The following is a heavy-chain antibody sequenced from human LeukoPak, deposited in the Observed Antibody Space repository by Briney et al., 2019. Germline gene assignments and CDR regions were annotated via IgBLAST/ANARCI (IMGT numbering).Heavy chain of an antibody. J-gene: IGHJ4*02. CDR1: GGSISSYY. V-gene: IGHV4-59*01. Sequence: SETLSLTCTDSGGSISSYYWSWLRQPPGKGLEWIGYVYYSGSTNYNPSLKSRVTISVDTSKNQFSLKLSSVIAADTAVYYCARGRPMYYEISGYPLIYFDYWGQGTLVTVSS. CDR3: ARGRPMYYEISGYPLIYFDY. CDR2: VYYSGST. D-gene: IGHD3-22*01.